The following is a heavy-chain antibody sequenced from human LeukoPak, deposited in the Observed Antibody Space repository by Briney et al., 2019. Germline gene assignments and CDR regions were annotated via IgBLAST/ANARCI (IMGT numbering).Heavy chain of an antibody. Sequence: PSETLSLTCTVSGGSISSYYWSWIRQPPGKGLERIGYIYYSGSTNYNPSLKSRVTISVDTSKNQFSLKLSSVTAADTAVYYCATHYSSTYYDFWSGQTDAFDIWGQGTMVTVSS. CDR3: ATHYSSTYYDFWSGQTDAFDI. CDR2: IYYSGST. V-gene: IGHV4-59*08. J-gene: IGHJ3*02. D-gene: IGHD3-3*01. CDR1: GGSISSYY.